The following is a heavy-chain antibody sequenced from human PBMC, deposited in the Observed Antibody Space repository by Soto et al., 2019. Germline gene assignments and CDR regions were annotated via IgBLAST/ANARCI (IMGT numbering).Heavy chain of an antibody. J-gene: IGHJ6*02. Sequence: QVQLVQSGAEVKKPGSSVKVSCKASGGTFSSYAISWVRQAPGQGLEWMGGIIPIFGTANYAQKFQGRVTITADESTSTAYMELSSLRSEDTAVYYCAGSLYSSSWVLYNYGMDVWGQGTTVTVSS. CDR1: GGTFSSYA. CDR2: IIPIFGTA. V-gene: IGHV1-69*01. D-gene: IGHD6-13*01. CDR3: AGSLYSSSWVLYNYGMDV.